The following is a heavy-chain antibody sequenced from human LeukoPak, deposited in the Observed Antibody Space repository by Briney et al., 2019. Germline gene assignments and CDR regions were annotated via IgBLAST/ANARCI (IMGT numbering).Heavy chain of an antibody. CDR3: ARQSLDY. CDR2: IYYSGST. V-gene: IGHV4-59*08. CDR1: GGSISSYY. Sequence: SETLSLTCTVSGGSISSYYWSWIRQPPGKGLEWIGYIYYSGSTNYNPSLKSRVTISVDTSKNQFSLKLSSVTAADTAVYYCARQSLDYWGQGTLVTVSS. J-gene: IGHJ4*02.